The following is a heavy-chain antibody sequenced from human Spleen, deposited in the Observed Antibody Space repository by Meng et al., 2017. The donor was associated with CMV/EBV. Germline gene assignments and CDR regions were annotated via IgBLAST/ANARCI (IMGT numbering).Heavy chain of an antibody. J-gene: IGHJ4*02. CDR3: ARQGRVYFDY. CDR1: GFTLSSYA. Sequence: GGSLRLSCAASGFTLSSYAMNWVRQTPGKGLEWVSSIGGSSSYMSYSDSVKGRFTISRDNAKNSLYLQMNSLRAEDTAVYYCARQGRVYFDYWGQGVLVTVSS. D-gene: IGHD3-10*01. V-gene: IGHV3-21*01. CDR2: IGGSSSYM.